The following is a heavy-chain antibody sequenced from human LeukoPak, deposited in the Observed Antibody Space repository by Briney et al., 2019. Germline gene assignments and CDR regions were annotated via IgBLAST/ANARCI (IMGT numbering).Heavy chain of an antibody. Sequence: PSETLSLTCTVSGGSISSYYWSWLRQPPGKGLEWIGYIYYSGSTNYNPSLKSRVTISVDTSKNQFSLKLSSVTAADTAVYYCARATYQHDFDYWGQGTLVTVSS. D-gene: IGHD2-2*01. CDR1: GGSISSYY. J-gene: IGHJ4*02. V-gene: IGHV4-59*01. CDR3: ARATYQHDFDY. CDR2: IYYSGST.